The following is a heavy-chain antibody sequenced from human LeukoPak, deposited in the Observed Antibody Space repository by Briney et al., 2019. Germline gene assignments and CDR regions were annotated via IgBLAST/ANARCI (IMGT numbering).Heavy chain of an antibody. D-gene: IGHD1-26*01. J-gene: IGHJ4*02. Sequence: ASVKVSCKASGYTFTGNYMHWVRQAPGQGLEWMGIINPSGGSTSYAQKFQGRVTMTRDTSTSTVYMELSSLRSEDTAVYYCARSSGSYPTPDYWGQGTLVTVSS. CDR2: INPSGGST. CDR1: GYTFTGNY. CDR3: ARSSGSYPTPDY. V-gene: IGHV1-46*01.